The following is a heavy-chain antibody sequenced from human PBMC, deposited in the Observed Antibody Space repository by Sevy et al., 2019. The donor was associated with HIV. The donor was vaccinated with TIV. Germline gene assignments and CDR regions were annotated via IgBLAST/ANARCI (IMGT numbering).Heavy chain of an antibody. CDR1: GGSISPYY. V-gene: IGHV4-59*01. Sequence: SETLSLTCTVSGGSISPYYWSWIRQPPGKGLEWVGSFYYTGSTNYNPSLEGRATISVDASKNQFFLKLTSVTAADTAVYYCARQGGVVDYGMDVWGQGTTVTVSS. CDR3: ARQGGVVDYGMDV. D-gene: IGHD3-3*01. J-gene: IGHJ6*02. CDR2: FYYTGST.